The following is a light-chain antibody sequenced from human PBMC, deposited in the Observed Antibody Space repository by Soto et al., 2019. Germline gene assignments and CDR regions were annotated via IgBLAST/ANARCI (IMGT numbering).Light chain of an antibody. CDR1: QSVLYSSNNKNY. CDR3: HQYYSSPGT. Sequence: DIVMTQSPDSLAVSLGERATINCKSSQSVLYSSNNKNYLAWYQQKPGQPPKLLIYWASTRESGVPDRFSGSGSGPDFTLAISSLQAEDVAVYYCHQYYSSPGTFGQGTKVEIK. J-gene: IGKJ1*01. V-gene: IGKV4-1*01. CDR2: WAS.